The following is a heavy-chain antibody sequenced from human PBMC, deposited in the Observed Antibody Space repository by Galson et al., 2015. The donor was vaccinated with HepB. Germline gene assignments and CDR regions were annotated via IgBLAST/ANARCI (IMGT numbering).Heavy chain of an antibody. CDR2: INPNSGGR. Sequence: SVKVSCKASGYTFTDYYMHWLRQAPGQGLEWMGWINPNSGGRHFAQEFQDRVTVTTDTSIRTAYMELSRLRSDDTALYYCARYGYSYGTVQALDYWGQGTLVTVSS. D-gene: IGHD5-18*01. V-gene: IGHV1-2*02. CDR1: GYTFTDYY. J-gene: IGHJ4*02. CDR3: ARYGYSYGTVQALDY.